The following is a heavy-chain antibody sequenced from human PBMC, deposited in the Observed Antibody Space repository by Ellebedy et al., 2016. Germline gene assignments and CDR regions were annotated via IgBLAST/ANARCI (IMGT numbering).Heavy chain of an antibody. CDR2: ISGSGGST. V-gene: IGHV3-23*01. J-gene: IGHJ4*02. Sequence: GESLKISCAASGFTFSSYAMSWVRQAPGKGLEWVSAISGSGGSTYYADSVKGRFTISRDNSKNTLYLQMNSLRAEDTAVYYCAKADIPGGYHLGDYWGQGTLVTVSS. CDR1: GFTFSSYA. CDR3: AKADIPGGYHLGDY. D-gene: IGHD1-20*01.